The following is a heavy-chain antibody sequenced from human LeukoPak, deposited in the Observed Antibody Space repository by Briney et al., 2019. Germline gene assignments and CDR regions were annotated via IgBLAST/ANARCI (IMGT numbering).Heavy chain of an antibody. V-gene: IGHV1-46*01. D-gene: IGHD6-13*01. CDR1: GYTFTSYY. CDR3: ATGGQLVPDFDY. CDR2: INPSGGST. J-gene: IGHJ4*02. Sequence: ASVKVSCKASGYTFTSYYMHWVRQAPGQGLEWTGIINPSGGSTSYAQKFQGRVTMTRDTSTSTVYMELSSLRSEDTAVYYCATGGQLVPDFDYWGQGTLVTVSS.